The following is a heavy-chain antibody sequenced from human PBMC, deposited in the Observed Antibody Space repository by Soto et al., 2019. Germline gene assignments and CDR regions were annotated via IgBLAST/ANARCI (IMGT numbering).Heavy chain of an antibody. D-gene: IGHD3-3*01. CDR2: IFYSGRT. CDR3: ATMERLFDY. V-gene: IGHV4-61*05. Sequence: SETLSLTCTVSGGTIDSNRYYWAWIRQPPGKGLEWIGYIFYSGRTNYNPSLKGRFTISRDKSKNRLYLQMNSLTAEDTAVYYCATMERLFDYWGQGTLVTVSS. CDR1: GGTIDSNRYY. J-gene: IGHJ4*02.